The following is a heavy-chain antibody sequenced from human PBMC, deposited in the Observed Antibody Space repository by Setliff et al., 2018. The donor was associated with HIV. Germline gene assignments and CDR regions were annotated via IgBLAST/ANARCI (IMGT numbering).Heavy chain of an antibody. CDR1: GYTFTSYT. CDR3: ARDSFGGEFTYYYYGMDV. J-gene: IGHJ6*02. D-gene: IGHD3-10*01. V-gene: IGHV1-3*01. CDR2: INGGNGNT. Sequence: GASVKVSCKASGYTFTSYTMHWVRQAPGQRLEWMGWINGGNGNTKYSQKFQGRVTITRDTSASTAYMELSSLRSEDTAVYYCARDSFGGEFTYYYYGMDVWGQGTTVTVSS.